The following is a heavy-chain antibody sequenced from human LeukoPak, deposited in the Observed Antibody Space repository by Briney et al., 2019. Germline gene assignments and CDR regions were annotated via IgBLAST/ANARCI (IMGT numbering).Heavy chain of an antibody. J-gene: IGHJ4*02. V-gene: IGHV1-24*01. CDR1: GYTLTELS. CDR2: FDPEDGET. D-gene: IGHD3-9*01. Sequence: ASVKVSCKVSGYTLTELSMHWVRQAPGKGLEWMGGFDPEDGETTYAQKFQGRVTMTEDTSTDTAYMELSSLRSEDTAVYYCATGPPYDILTGYYYWGQGTLVTVSS. CDR3: ATGPPYDILTGYYY.